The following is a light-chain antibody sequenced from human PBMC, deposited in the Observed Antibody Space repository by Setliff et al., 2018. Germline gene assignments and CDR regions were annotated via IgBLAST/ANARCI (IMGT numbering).Light chain of an antibody. Sequence: QSALTQPASVSGSPGQSITISCTGTSSDVGGYNYVSWYQQHPGKAPKLMIYDVSVRPSGVSNRFSGSKSGNTASPTISGLQAEDEADYYCSSYTSSSTLVFGGGTKVTVL. V-gene: IGLV2-14*01. J-gene: IGLJ2*01. CDR1: SSDVGGYNY. CDR2: DVS. CDR3: SSYTSSSTLV.